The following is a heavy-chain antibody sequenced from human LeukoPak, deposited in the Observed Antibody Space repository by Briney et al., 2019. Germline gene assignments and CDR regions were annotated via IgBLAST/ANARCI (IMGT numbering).Heavy chain of an antibody. V-gene: IGHV4-59*12. CDR2: IYYSGSS. J-gene: IGHJ4*02. CDR1: GGSISSYY. CDR3: ARGYTDGWLIGY. Sequence: SETLSLTCSVSGGSISSYYWSWIRQPPGQGPELFGYIYYSGSSNYNPSLKIRVIISRDTSKNQFSMNRRRVTDTATDVYYCARGYTDGWLIGYWGQGTLVTVSS. D-gene: IGHD6-19*01.